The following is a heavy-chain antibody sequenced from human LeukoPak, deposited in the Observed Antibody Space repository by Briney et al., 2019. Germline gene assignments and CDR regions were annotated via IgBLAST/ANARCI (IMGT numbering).Heavy chain of an antibody. CDR2: IYYSGST. Sequence: PSETLSLTCAVYGGSFSSYYWSWIRQPPGKGLEWIGYIYYSGSTNYNPSLKSRVTISVDTSKNQFSLKLSSVTAADTAVYYCASEYRPGYRGGFDPWGQGTLVTVSS. J-gene: IGHJ5*02. CDR3: ASEYRPGYRGGFDP. CDR1: GGSFSSYY. V-gene: IGHV4-59*01. D-gene: IGHD5-12*01.